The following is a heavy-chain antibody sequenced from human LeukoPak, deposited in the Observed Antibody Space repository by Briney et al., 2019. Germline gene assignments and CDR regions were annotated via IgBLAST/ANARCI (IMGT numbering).Heavy chain of an antibody. CDR1: GGSISSGSYY. D-gene: IGHD3-9*01. V-gene: IGHV4-61*02. CDR3: ARPTTIDAFDI. J-gene: IGHJ3*02. Sequence: SQTLSLTCTVSGGSISSGSYYWSWIRQPAGKGLEWIGRIYTSGSTNYSPSLKSRVTISVDTSKNQFSLKLSSVTAADTAVYYCARPTTIDAFDIWGQGTMVTVSS. CDR2: IYTSGST.